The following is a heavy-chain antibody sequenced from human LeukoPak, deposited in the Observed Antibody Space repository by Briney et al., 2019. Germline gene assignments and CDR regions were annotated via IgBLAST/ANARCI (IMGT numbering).Heavy chain of an antibody. D-gene: IGHD2-2*01. CDR3: AKASVPYCSSTSCYGSHFDY. J-gene: IGHJ4*02. CDR1: GFTFDDYA. Sequence: GGSLRLSCAASGFTFDDYAMHWVRQAPGKGLEWVSLISWDGGSTYYADSVKGRFTISRDNSKNSLYLQMNSLRAEDTALYYCAKASVPYCSSTSCYGSHFDYWGQGTLVTVSS. V-gene: IGHV3-43D*04. CDR2: ISWDGGST.